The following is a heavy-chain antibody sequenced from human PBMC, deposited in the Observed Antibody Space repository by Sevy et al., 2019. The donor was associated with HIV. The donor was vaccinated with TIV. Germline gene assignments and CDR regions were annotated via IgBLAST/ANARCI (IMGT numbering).Heavy chain of an antibody. CDR3: AKDVSNGGSYIGYYYGLDV. CDR1: GFTFDDYG. D-gene: IGHD1-26*01. J-gene: IGHJ6*02. V-gene: IGHV3-9*01. Sequence: GGSLRLSCAASGFTFDDYGMHWVRQVPGKGLEWVSGISWNGGSIGYADSVKGRFIISRDNAKKSLYLQMNSLRLQDTGLYFCAKDVSNGGSYIGYYYGLDVCGHGTRVTVSS. CDR2: ISWNGGSI.